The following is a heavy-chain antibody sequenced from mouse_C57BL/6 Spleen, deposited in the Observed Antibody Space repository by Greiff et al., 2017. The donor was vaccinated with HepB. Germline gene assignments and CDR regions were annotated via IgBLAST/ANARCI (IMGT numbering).Heavy chain of an antibody. Sequence: QLQQPGAELVMPGASVKLSCKASGYTFTSYWMHWVKQRPGQGLEWIGEIDPSDSYTNYNQKFKGKSTLTVDKSSSTAYMQLSSLTSEDSAVYYCARGWLLERYFDVWGTGTTVTVSS. CDR1: GYTFTSYW. D-gene: IGHD2-3*01. V-gene: IGHV1-69*01. CDR2: IDPSDSYT. J-gene: IGHJ1*03. CDR3: ARGWLLERYFDV.